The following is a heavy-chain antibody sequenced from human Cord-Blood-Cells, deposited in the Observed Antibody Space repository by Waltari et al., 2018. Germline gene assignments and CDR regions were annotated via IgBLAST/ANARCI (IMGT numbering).Heavy chain of an antibody. CDR1: GFTFSSYD. D-gene: IGHD6-19*01. CDR2: MGTAGDT. V-gene: IGHV3-13*01. CDR3: ARRLLYSSGLDY. J-gene: IGHJ4*02. Sequence: EVQLVESGGGLVQPGGSLRLSCAASGFTFSSYDMHWVRQATGKGLEWVSAMGTAGDTYYPGSVKGRFTISRENAKNSLYLQMNSLRAGDTAVYYCARRLLYSSGLDYWGQGTLVTVSS.